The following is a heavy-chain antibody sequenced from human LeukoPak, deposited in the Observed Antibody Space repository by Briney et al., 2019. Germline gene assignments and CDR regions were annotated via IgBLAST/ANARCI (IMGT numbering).Heavy chain of an antibody. CDR2: INHSGST. Sequence: PSETLSLTCAVYGGSFSGYYWSWIRQPPGKGLEWIGEINHSGSTNYNPSLKSRVTISVDTSKNQFSLKLSSVTAADTAVYYCAGYSSSSYIWFDPWGQGTLVTVSS. V-gene: IGHV4-34*01. J-gene: IGHJ5*02. D-gene: IGHD6-6*01. CDR3: AGYSSSSYIWFDP. CDR1: GGSFSGYY.